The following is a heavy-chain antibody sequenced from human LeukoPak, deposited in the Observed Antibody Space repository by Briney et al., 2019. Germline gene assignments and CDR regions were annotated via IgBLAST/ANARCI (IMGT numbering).Heavy chain of an antibody. V-gene: IGHV3-30*18. CDR2: ISYDGSKK. J-gene: IGHJ4*02. CDR1: AFTFSRYA. CDR3: AKDQEWELLFLFDQ. Sequence: GRSLRLSCVSSAFTFSRYAMDWVRQAPGKGLEWVAGISYDGSKKYYADSVKGRFTVSRDNSKNTLYLQMDSLRAEDTAVYYCAKDQEWELLFLFDQWGQGTLVTVSS. D-gene: IGHD4-23*01.